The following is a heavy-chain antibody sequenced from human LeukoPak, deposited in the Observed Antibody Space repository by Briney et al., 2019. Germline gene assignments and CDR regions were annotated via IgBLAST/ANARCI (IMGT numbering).Heavy chain of an antibody. J-gene: IGHJ1*01. CDR1: GYTFTSYA. D-gene: IGHD2-21*02. CDR3: ARDRVTAIEYFQH. CDR2: INAGNGYT. V-gene: IGHV1-3*01. Sequence: ASVKVSCKASGYTFTSYAMHWVRQAPGQRLEWMGWINAGNGYTKYPQKFQGRVTITRDTSASTAYLELSSLRSEDTAVYYCARDRVTAIEYFQHWGQGTLVTVSS.